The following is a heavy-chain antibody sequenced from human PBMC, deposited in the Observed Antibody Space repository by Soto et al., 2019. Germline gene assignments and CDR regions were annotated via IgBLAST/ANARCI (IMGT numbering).Heavy chain of an antibody. CDR3: TRVGCSGGSCYFFRNDAFDI. J-gene: IGHJ3*02. CDR2: IRSKAYGGTT. V-gene: IGHV3-49*03. Sequence: GGSLRLSCTASGFTFGDYAMSWFRQAPGKGLEWVGFIRSKAYGGTTEYAASVKGRFTISRDDSKSIAYLQMNSLKTEDTAVYYCTRVGCSGGSCYFFRNDAFDIWGQGTMVTVSS. D-gene: IGHD2-15*01. CDR1: GFTFGDYA.